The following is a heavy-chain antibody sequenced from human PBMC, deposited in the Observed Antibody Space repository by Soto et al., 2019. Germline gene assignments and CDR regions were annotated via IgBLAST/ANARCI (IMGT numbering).Heavy chain of an antibody. V-gene: IGHV1-18*04. CDR1: GYTFTSYG. CDR2: IIAYNGNT. CDR3: ERDIRAAAHPLEFDP. J-gene: IGHJ5*02. D-gene: IGHD6-13*01. Sequence: GASVKGSCKASGYTFTSYGISWVRQAPGQGLEWMGWIIAYNGNTNYAQKLQGRVTMTTDTSTSTAYIELRSLRSDDTAVYYCERDIRAAAHPLEFDPWGQGTLVTVSS.